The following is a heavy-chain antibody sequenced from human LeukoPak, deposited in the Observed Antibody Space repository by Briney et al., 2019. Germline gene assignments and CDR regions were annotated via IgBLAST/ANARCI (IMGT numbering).Heavy chain of an antibody. J-gene: IGHJ6*02. CDR1: GGSISSGDYY. CDR3: ARSPPHDFWSGYFDYYYYGMDV. D-gene: IGHD3-3*01. CDR2: IYYSGST. Sequence: SETLSLTCTVSGGSISSGDYYWSWIRQPPGKGLEWIGYIYYSGSTYHNPSLKSRVTISVDTSKNQFSLKLSSVTAADTAVYYCARSPPHDFWSGYFDYYYYGMDVWGQGTTVTVSS. V-gene: IGHV4-30-4*01.